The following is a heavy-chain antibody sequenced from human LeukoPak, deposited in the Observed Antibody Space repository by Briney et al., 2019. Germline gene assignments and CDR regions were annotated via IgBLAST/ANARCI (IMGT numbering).Heavy chain of an antibody. D-gene: IGHD2-2*01. V-gene: IGHV4-4*07. CDR3: ARGGAYRSSTSCYPYNWFDP. J-gene: IGHJ5*02. CDR1: GGSISSYY. CDR2: IYTSGST. Sequence: SETLSLTCTVSGGSISSYYWSWIRQPAGKGLEWIGRIYTSGSTNYNPSLKSRVTMSVDTSKNQFSLKLSSVTAADTAVYYCARGGAYRSSTSCYPYNWFDPWGQGTLVTVSS.